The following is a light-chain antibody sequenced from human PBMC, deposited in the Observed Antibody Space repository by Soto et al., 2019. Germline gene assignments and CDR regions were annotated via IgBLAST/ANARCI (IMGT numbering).Light chain of an antibody. CDR3: QQSYSTPG. Sequence: DIQMTQSPSSLSASVGDRVTITCRASQSISTYLNWYQQKPGKAPNLLIYAASSLQSGVPSRFSGSGSGTDFTLTISSLQPEDFATYYCQQSYSTPGFGPGTKVDIK. CDR2: AAS. CDR1: QSISTY. V-gene: IGKV1-39*01. J-gene: IGKJ3*01.